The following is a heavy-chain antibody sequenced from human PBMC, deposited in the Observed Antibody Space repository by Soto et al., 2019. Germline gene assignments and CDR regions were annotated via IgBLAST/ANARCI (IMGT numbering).Heavy chain of an antibody. V-gene: IGHV3-72*01. CDR1: GFTFSDHY. CDR2: TRNKANSYTT. D-gene: IGHD3-22*01. Sequence: EVQLVESGGGLVQPGGSLRLSCAASGFTFSDHYMDWVRQAPGKGLEWVGRTRNKANSYTTEYAASVKGRFTISRDDSKNSLYLQMNRLKTEDTAVYYCARGRSYYDSSGYGYYGMDVWGQGTTVTVSS. J-gene: IGHJ6*02. CDR3: ARGRSYYDSSGYGYYGMDV.